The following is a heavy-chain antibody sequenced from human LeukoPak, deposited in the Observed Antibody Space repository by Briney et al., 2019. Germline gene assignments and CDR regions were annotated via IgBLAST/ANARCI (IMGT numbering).Heavy chain of an antibody. J-gene: IGHJ5*02. D-gene: IGHD3-10*01. Sequence: ASVKVSCKASGSFTGEYVHWVRQAPGQGLEWLGWINPDTGGTNFAQKFQGRVTMAGDTSISTAYMGLSRLTSDDTAVYYCARSPYDSGSYVSAPWGQGTQVTVSS. V-gene: IGHV1-2*02. CDR2: INPDTGGT. CDR1: GSFTGEY. CDR3: ARSPYDSGSYVSAP.